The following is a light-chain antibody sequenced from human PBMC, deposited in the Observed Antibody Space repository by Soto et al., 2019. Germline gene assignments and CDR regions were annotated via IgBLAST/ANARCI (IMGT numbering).Light chain of an antibody. CDR3: QQLNSYTLT. V-gene: IGKV1-9*01. J-gene: IGKJ4*01. Sequence: DIQLTQSPSFLSASVGDRVTITCRASQGISSYLAWYQQKPVKAPKLLIYAASTLQSGVPSRFSGSGSGTEFTLTISSLQPEDSATYYCQQLNSYTLTFGGGTKVEIK. CDR2: AAS. CDR1: QGISSY.